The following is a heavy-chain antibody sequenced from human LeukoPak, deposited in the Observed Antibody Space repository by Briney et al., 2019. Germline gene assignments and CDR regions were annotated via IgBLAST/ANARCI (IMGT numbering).Heavy chain of an antibody. V-gene: IGHV3-7*01. D-gene: IGHD6-13*01. CDR1: GFTFSSYW. Sequence: GGSLRLSCAASGFTFSSYWMSWVRQAPGKGLEWVANIKQDGSEKYYVDSVKGRFTISRDNAKNSLYLQMNSLRAEDTAVYYCAREPPPWCSSSWYYFDYWGQGTLVTVSS. CDR3: AREPPPWCSSSWYYFDY. J-gene: IGHJ4*02. CDR2: IKQDGSEK.